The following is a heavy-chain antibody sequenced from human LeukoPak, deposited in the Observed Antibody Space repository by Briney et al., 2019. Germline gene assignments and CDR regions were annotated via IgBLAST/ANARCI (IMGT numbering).Heavy chain of an antibody. Sequence: QSGGSLRLSCAASGFTFSSYSMNWVCQAPGKGLERVSYISSSSSTIYYADSVKGGFTISRDNAKNSLYLQMNSLRAEDTAVYYCARDDAVPAAMDYWGQGTLVTVSS. CDR2: ISSSSSTI. J-gene: IGHJ4*02. CDR1: GFTFSSYS. D-gene: IGHD2-2*01. V-gene: IGHV3-48*04. CDR3: ARDDAVPAAMDY.